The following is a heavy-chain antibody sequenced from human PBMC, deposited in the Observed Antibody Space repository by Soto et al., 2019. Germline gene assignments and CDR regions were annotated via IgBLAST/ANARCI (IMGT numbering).Heavy chain of an antibody. CDR2: IYYSGST. V-gene: IGHV4-61*01. CDR1: GSSVSSTSYH. J-gene: IGHJ4*02. Sequence: QVQLQESGPGLVKASETLSLTCTVSGSSVSSTSYHWIWIRQPTGKGLEWIGNIYYSGSTNYNPSLKRRVTISVDTSKNQFSLKLNSVTTADTAVYYCARRVGATTSKEWGQGNLVTVSS. D-gene: IGHD1-26*01. CDR3: ARRVGATTSKE.